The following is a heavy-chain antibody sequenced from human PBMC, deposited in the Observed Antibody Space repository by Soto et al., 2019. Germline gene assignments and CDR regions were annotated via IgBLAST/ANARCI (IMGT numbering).Heavy chain of an antibody. CDR1: GYTFRNYD. CDR3: ARKGYIGNFGLDV. CDR2: NSISKGKT. Sequence: QVQLVQSGAEVKRPGASVKVSCKASGYTFRNYDVAWVRRAPGHGLEWMGWNSISKGKTYYQESLQGRVTMTMDTGTTTAYEEVRSLRSDDTAVYYCARKGYIGNFGLDVWGQGTTVTVSS. V-gene: IGHV1-18*01. D-gene: IGHD5-12*01. J-gene: IGHJ6*02.